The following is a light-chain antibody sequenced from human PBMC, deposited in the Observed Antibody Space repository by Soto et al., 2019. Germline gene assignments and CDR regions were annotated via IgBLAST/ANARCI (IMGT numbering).Light chain of an antibody. CDR3: QRYNSVPPVT. V-gene: IGKV1-27*01. J-gene: IGKJ3*01. CDR1: QGISNY. Sequence: DIQMTQSPSSLSASVGDRVTITSRASQGISNYLAWYQQQPGKPPKLLMYAASTLQSGVPSRFSGSGSGTDFTLTISSLQPEDVATYYCQRYNSVPPVTFGPGTKVNL. CDR2: AAS.